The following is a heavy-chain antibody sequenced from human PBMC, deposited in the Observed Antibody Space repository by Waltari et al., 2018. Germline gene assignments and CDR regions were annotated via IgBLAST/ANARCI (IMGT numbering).Heavy chain of an antibody. CDR1: GFPFGEYW. CDR2: IKEDGSEK. Sequence: EVQLVESGGGLVQPGGSLRLPCAPPGFPFGEYWMRWVRQAPGKGLEWVANIKEDGSEKYYVDSVKGRFTISRDNAKNSLYLQMNSLRAEDTAVYYCVLLGIWGQGTMVTVSS. V-gene: IGHV3-7*01. J-gene: IGHJ3*02. CDR3: VLLGI. D-gene: IGHD2-8*02.